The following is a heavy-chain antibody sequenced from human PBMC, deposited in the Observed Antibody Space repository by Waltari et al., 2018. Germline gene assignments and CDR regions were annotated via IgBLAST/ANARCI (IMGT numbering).Heavy chain of an antibody. V-gene: IGHV4-34*01. Sequence: QVQLQQWGAGLLKPSETLSLSCFVPGVSVSGYYWSWIRQPPGKGLEWIGEINHSGRTNYNPSLKSRVTISIDTSKIQFSLKLRSVTVADTAVYYCARANTIFGVIRTWYYMDVWGKGTPVTVSS. J-gene: IGHJ6*03. CDR3: ARANTIFGVIRTWYYMDV. CDR1: GVSVSGYY. CDR2: INHSGRT. D-gene: IGHD3-3*01.